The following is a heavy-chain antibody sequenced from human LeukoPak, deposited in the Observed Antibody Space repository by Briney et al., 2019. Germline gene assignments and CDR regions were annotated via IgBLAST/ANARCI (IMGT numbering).Heavy chain of an antibody. CDR3: ARHKSGATDYFDH. CDR1: GGSINYYY. Sequence: SETLSLTCSVSGGSINYYYWSWIRQTPGKGLEWIGYVYYNGGTDYNPSLKSRVTMSVDTSKSQFSLNLSFVTAADTAVYYCARHKSGATDYFDHWRQGTLVAVSS. CDR2: VYYNGGT. J-gene: IGHJ4*02. D-gene: IGHD7-27*01. V-gene: IGHV4-59*01.